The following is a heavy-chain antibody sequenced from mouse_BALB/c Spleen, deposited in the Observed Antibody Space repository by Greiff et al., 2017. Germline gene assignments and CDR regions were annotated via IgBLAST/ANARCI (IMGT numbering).Heavy chain of an antibody. CDR1: GFTFSSYA. Sequence: EVMLVESGGGLVKPGGSLKLSCAASGFTFSSYAMSWVRQTPEKRLEWVATISSGGSYTYYPDSVKGRFTISRDNAKNTLYLQMSSLRSEDTAMYYCARDYGSSYPYYFDYWGQGTTLTGSS. CDR2: ISSGGSYT. CDR3: ARDYGSSYPYYFDY. J-gene: IGHJ2*01. D-gene: IGHD1-1*01. V-gene: IGHV5-9-1*01.